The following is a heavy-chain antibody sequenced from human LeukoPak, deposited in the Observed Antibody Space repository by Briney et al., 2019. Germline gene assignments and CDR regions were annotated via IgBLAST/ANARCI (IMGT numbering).Heavy chain of an antibody. CDR1: GFTFDDYA. CDR3: AKTYYDFWSGYYSYMDV. CDR2: ISWNSGSV. Sequence: GGSLRLSCAASGFTFDDYAMHWVRQAPGKGLEWVSGISWNSGSVGYADSVKGRFTISRDNSKNTLYLQMNSLRAEDTAVYYCAKTYYDFWSGYYSYMDVWGKGTTVTVSS. J-gene: IGHJ6*03. V-gene: IGHV3-9*01. D-gene: IGHD3-3*01.